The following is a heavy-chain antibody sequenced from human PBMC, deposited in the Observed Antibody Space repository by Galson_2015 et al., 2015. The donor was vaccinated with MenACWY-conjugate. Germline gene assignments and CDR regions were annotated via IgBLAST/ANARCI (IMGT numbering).Heavy chain of an antibody. CDR3: VRAPGYSGYDARDGSLDY. CDR2: ISSSSSYT. V-gene: IGHV3-11*06. CDR1: GFTFSDYY. J-gene: IGHJ4*02. Sequence: SLRLPCAASGFTFSDYYMSWIRQAPGKGLEWVSYISSSSSYTNYADSVKGRFTISRDNAKNSLYLQMNSLRAEDTAVYYCVRAPGYSGYDARDGSLDYWGQGTLVTVSS. D-gene: IGHD5-12*01.